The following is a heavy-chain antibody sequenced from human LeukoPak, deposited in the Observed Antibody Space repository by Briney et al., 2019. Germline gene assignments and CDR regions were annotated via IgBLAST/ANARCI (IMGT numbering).Heavy chain of an antibody. Sequence: GGSLRLSCAASGFTFSSYAMSWVRQAPGKGLEWVSAISGSGGSTYYADSVKGRFTISRDNSKNTLYLQMNSLRAEDTAVYYCAKDFSSQSIAVAGRPYYYYHGMDVWGKGTTVTVSS. CDR2: ISGSGGST. D-gene: IGHD6-19*01. V-gene: IGHV3-23*01. CDR3: AKDFSSQSIAVAGRPYYYYHGMDV. J-gene: IGHJ6*04. CDR1: GFTFSSYA.